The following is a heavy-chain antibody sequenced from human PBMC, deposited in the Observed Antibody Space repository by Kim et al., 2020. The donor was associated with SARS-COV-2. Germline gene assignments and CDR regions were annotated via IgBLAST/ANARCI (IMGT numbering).Heavy chain of an antibody. CDR1: GYTFTGYY. CDR3: ARAGLYYYDSSGYYPY. CDR2: INPNSGGT. V-gene: IGHV1-2*04. J-gene: IGHJ4*02. D-gene: IGHD3-22*01. Sequence: ASVKVSCKASGYTFTGYYMHWVRQAPGQGLEWMGWINPNSGGTNYAQKFQGWVTMTRGTSISTAYMELSRLRSDDTAVYYCARAGLYYYDSSGYYPYWGQGTLVTVSS.